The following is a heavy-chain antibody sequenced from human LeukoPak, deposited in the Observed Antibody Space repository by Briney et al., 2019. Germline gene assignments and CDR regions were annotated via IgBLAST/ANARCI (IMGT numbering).Heavy chain of an antibody. CDR2: ISYDGSNK. CDR3: ARTDGTRRPYYYYGMDV. Sequence: PGGSLRLSCAASGFTFSSYAMHWVRQAPGKGLEWVAVISYDGSNKYYADSVKGRFTISRDNSKNTLYLQMDSLRAEDTAVYYCARTDGTRRPYYYYGMDVWGQGTTVTVSS. J-gene: IGHJ6*02. V-gene: IGHV3-30-3*01. CDR1: GFTFSSYA.